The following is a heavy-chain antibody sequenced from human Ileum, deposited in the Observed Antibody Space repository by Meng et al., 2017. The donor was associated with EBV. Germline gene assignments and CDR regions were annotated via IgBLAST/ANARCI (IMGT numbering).Heavy chain of an antibody. CDR3: ARGGWSLDY. J-gene: IGHJ4*02. CDR2: IYYSGST. V-gene: IGHV4-59*08. CDR1: GGSISSYY. D-gene: IGHD2-15*01. Sequence: VQLQASAPGLVKPSVTLSFTCTVSGGSISSYYWSWIRQPPGKGLEWIGYIYYSGSTNYNPSLKSRVTISVDTSKNQFSLNLSSVTAADTAVYYCARGGWSLDYWGQGTLVTVSS.